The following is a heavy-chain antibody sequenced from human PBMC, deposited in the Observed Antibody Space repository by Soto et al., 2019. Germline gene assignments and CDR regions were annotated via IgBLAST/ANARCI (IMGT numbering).Heavy chain of an antibody. CDR3: AREYCSSTSCPYGMDV. D-gene: IGHD2-2*01. V-gene: IGHV3-48*02. CDR1: GFTFSSYS. J-gene: IGHJ6*02. Sequence: PGGSLRLSCAASGFTFSSYSMNWVRQAPGKGLEWVSYISSSSSTIYYADSVKGRFTISRDNAKNSLYLQMNSLRDEDTAVYYCAREYCSSTSCPYGMDVWGQGTTVTVS. CDR2: ISSSSSTI.